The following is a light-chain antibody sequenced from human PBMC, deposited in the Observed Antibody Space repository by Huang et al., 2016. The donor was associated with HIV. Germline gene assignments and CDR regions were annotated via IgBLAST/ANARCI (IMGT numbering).Light chain of an antibody. CDR3: QQTYSTPDT. Sequence: DIQMTQSPSSLSASTGERVNIFCRASQSISTYLHWYRHKTGKAPELLIYETSTLDSGAPARSSGGGSETDFTLTITNLQPDDFATYYCQQTYSTPDTFGPGTTVDVK. V-gene: IGKV1-39*01. CDR1: QSISTY. CDR2: ETS. J-gene: IGKJ3*01.